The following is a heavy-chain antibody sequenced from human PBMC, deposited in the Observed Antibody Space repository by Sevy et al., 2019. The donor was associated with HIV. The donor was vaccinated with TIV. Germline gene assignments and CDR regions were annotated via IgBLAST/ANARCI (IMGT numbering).Heavy chain of an antibody. V-gene: IGHV1-2*02. CDR2: INPNSGGT. J-gene: IGHJ5*02. CDR3: ATYSDYGGAFDP. CDR1: GYSFTGHY. Sequence: ASVKVSCKASGYSFTGHYIHWFRQAPGQELEWMGWINPNSGGTKFAQKFQGRVTMTRDTSISTAYMELSRLKSDDTAVFYCATYSDYGGAFDPWGQGTLVTVSS. D-gene: IGHD5-12*01.